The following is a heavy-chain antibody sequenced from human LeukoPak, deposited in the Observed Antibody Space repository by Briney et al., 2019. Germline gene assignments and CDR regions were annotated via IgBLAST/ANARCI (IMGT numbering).Heavy chain of an antibody. D-gene: IGHD7-27*01. CDR2: INPNGGGT. CDR1: GYTFTGYY. J-gene: IGHJ4*02. V-gene: IGHV1-2*02. Sequence: ASVKVSCKASGYTFTGYYIHWVRQAPGQGLEWMAWINPNGGGTNYAQKFQGRVAVTRDSTISTAYMELSGLTSDDTAVFYCARGTGAPNYFDYWGQGTLVTVSS. CDR3: ARGTGAPNYFDY.